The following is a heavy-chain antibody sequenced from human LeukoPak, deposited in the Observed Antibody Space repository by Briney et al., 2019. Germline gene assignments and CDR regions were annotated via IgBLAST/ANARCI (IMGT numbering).Heavy chain of an antibody. V-gene: IGHV3-21*01. CDR2: ISSSSSYI. CDR1: GFTFSSYS. Sequence: GGSLRLSCAASGFTFSSYSMNEVRQAPGKGLEWVSSISSSSSYIYYADSVKGRFTISRDNAKNSLYLQMNSLRAEGTAVYYCARVDILTGLYYFDYWGQGTLVTVSS. J-gene: IGHJ4*01. D-gene: IGHD3-9*01. CDR3: ARVDILTGLYYFDY.